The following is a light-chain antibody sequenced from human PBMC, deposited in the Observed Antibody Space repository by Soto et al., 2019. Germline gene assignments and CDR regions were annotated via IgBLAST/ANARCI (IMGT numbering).Light chain of an antibody. Sequence: QSALTQPASLSGSPGQSITISCTGTSSDVGGYNYVSWYQQHPGKAPKLMIYEVSDRPSGVSNRFSGSKSGNTASLTISGLQAEDEADYYCSSYTSSSTLVFGGGTKLTAL. V-gene: IGLV2-14*01. CDR1: SSDVGGYNY. CDR3: SSYTSSSTLV. CDR2: EVS. J-gene: IGLJ2*01.